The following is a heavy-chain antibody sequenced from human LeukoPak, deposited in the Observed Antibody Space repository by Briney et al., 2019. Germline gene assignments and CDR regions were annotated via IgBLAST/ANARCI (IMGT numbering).Heavy chain of an antibody. CDR1: GFTFDDYA. V-gene: IGHV3-9*01. CDR2: ISWNSGSI. CDR3: AKDGVVVVPAAIAYYYYMDV. Sequence: GGSLRLSCAASGFTFDDYAMHWVRQAPGKGLEWVSGISWNSGSIGYADPVKGRFTISRDNSKNTLYLQMNSLRAEDTAVYYCAKDGVVVVPAAIAYYYYMDVWGKGTTVTVSS. J-gene: IGHJ6*03. D-gene: IGHD2-2*02.